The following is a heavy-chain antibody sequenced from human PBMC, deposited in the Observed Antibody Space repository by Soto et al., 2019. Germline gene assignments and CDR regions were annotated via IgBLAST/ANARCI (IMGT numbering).Heavy chain of an antibody. V-gene: IGHV1-58*02. CDR3: ARFVEDYSNYWNYYYYGMGV. D-gene: IGHD4-4*01. J-gene: IGHJ6*02. CDR1: GFTFTSSA. Sequence: SVKVSCKASGFTFTSSAMQWVRQARGQRLEWIGWIVVGSGNTNYAQKFQERVTISADKSISTAYLQWSSLKASDTAMYYCARFVEDYSNYWNYYYYGMGVWGQGTTVTVSS. CDR2: IVVGSGNT.